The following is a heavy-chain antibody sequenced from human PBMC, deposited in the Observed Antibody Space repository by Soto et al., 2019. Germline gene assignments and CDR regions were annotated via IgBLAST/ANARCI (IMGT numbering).Heavy chain of an antibody. V-gene: IGHV3-23*01. D-gene: IGHD6-13*01. J-gene: IGHJ6*03. CDR3: AKDHSSSWYGEGYYYYMDV. CDR2: ISGSGGST. CDR1: GFTFSSYA. Sequence: EVQLLESGGGLVQPGGSLRLSCAASGFTFSSYAMSWVRQAPGKGLEWVSAISGSGGSTYYADSVKGRFTISRDNSKNTLYLQMNSLRAEDTAVYYCAKDHSSSWYGEGYYYYMDVWGKGTTVTVSS.